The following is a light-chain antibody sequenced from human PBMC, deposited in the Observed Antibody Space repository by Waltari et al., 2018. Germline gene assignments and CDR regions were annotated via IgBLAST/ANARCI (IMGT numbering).Light chain of an antibody. Sequence: LLTQSPVSLSASVGDTVTLTCRASEDVRSYLAWVQQKPVRAPNLLIFGVSTLQSGVPSRFSCARYGTDFTLTISGRQPEDSATYYCQHLVRYPLSFGGGTKVEIQ. CDR1: EDVRSY. J-gene: IGKJ4*01. V-gene: IGKV1-9*01. CDR2: GVS. CDR3: QHLVRYPLS.